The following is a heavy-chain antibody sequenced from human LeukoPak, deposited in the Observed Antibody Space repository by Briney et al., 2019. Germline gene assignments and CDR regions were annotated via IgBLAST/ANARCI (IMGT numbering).Heavy chain of an antibody. Sequence: PGGSLRLSCAASGFTFTSFGIHWVRQAPGKGLEWVASIQSDGNNKYYADSMKGRFAISKDNSKNTVYMQMNSLRVEDTAVYYCARDRGWAVDSWGQGALVTVSS. V-gene: IGHV3-30*02. CDR2: IQSDGNNK. CDR1: GFTFTSFG. D-gene: IGHD6-19*01. J-gene: IGHJ4*02. CDR3: ARDRGWAVDS.